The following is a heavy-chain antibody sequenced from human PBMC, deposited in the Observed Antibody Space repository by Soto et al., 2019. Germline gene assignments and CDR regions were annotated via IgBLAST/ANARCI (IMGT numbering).Heavy chain of an antibody. CDR3: ARQFYGSGSRGAFDI. D-gene: IGHD3-10*01. J-gene: IGHJ3*02. CDR2: IYYSGST. Sequence: SETLSLTCTVSGGSISSGGYYWSWIRQPPGKGLEWIGYIYYSGSTNYNPSLKSRVTISVDTSKNQFSLKLSSVTAADTAVYYCARQFYGSGSRGAFDIWGQGTMVTVSS. CDR1: GGSISSGGYY. V-gene: IGHV4-61*08.